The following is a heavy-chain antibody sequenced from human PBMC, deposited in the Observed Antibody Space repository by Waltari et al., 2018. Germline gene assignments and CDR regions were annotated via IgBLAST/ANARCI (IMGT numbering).Heavy chain of an antibody. V-gene: IGHV4-31*11. Sequence: QVHLQESGPGLVKPSQPLSLTCAVSGASISNSGYFWSWIRHHPGKGLEWLGYISFSGSPYYNPSLKGRLTISVDTSKNDFSLRLTSVTAADTGVYYCARDDFWSGSRLDYWGQGTLVTVSS. CDR1: GASISNSGYF. CDR3: ARDDFWSGSRLDY. J-gene: IGHJ4*02. CDR2: ISFSGSP. D-gene: IGHD3-3*01.